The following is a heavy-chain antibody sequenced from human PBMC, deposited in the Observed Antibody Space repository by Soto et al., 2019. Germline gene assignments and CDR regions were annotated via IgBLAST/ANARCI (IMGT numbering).Heavy chain of an antibody. Sequence: VQLLESGGGVVQPGGSLRLSCAASGFTFSNHAMSWLRQARGKGLEWVSPITAGDAYSHYADFLKGRFTISRDNSKNTLSVQMDGLTAADTAVYYCVNKSRHNWGLFDNCSLGTVVTVSS. D-gene: IGHD7-27*01. J-gene: IGHJ4*02. CDR3: VNKSRHNWGLFDN. CDR1: GFTFSNHA. CDR2: ITAGDAYS. V-gene: IGHV3-23*01.